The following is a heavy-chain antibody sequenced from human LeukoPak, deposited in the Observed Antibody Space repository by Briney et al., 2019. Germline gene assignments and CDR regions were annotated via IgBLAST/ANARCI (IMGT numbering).Heavy chain of an antibody. CDR2: IKQDGSEK. CDR3: ARDGARRGSYFHFDY. CDR1: GFTFSNYW. Sequence: GGSLRLSCAASGFTFSNYWMSWVRQASGKGLEWVANIKQDGSEKYYVDSVKGRFTISRDKAKNSLYLQMNSLRAEDTAVYYCARDGARRGSYFHFDYWGQGTLVTVSS. D-gene: IGHD1-26*01. J-gene: IGHJ4*02. V-gene: IGHV3-7*01.